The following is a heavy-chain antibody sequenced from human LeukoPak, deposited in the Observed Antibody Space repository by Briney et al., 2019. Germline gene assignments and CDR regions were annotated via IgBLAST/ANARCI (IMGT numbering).Heavy chain of an antibody. CDR3: ARDGWEQSRTPSLYCMDV. D-gene: IGHD1/OR15-1a*01. Sequence: SLKVSCKASGGTFSRYAISWVRQAPGQRLEWMGGIIPIFSTANYAQKFQGRVTITTDESTSTAYMELSRLRSEDTAVYYCARDGWEQSRTPSLYCMDVWGKGTTVTVSS. J-gene: IGHJ6*03. CDR1: GGTFSRYA. V-gene: IGHV1-69*05. CDR2: IIPIFSTA.